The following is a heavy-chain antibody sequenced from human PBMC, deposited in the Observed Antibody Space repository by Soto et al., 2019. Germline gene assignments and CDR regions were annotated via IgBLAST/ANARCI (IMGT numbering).Heavy chain of an antibody. CDR1: GYTFTSYD. CDR2: MNPNTGNS. Sequence: QVQLVQSGAEVRKPGASVKVSCEASGYTFTSYDIYWVRQATGQGLEWMGWMNPNTGNSGYAQTFQGRVTVTSDTSINTDYMELRSLRSEDKAVYYCARRAETNGWNGFGADKYYFDFWGQGTLVTVSS. D-gene: IGHD1-1*01. J-gene: IGHJ4*02. V-gene: IGHV1-8*01. CDR3: ARRAETNGWNGFGADKYYFDF.